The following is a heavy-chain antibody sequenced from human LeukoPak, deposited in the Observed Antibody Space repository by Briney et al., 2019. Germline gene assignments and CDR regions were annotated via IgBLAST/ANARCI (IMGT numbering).Heavy chain of an antibody. CDR2: ISSSGSAT. Sequence: GGSLRLSCAASGFSFSDYYMSWVRQAPGKGLEWISYISSSGSATYYADSVRGRFTVSRDNAKNSLSLQMNSLRAEDTAVYYCARVRAAYYYGMDVWGRGTTVTVSS. V-gene: IGHV3-11*04. J-gene: IGHJ6*02. CDR3: ARVRAAYYYGMDV. CDR1: GFSFSDYY.